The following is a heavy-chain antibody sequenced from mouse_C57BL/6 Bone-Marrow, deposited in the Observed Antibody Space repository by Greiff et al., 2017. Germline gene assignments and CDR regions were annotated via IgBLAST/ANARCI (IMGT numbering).Heavy chain of an antibody. CDR3: ARSTMITAYYFDY. CDR2: INPYNGDT. Sequence: EVQLQQSGPELVKPGDSVKLSCKASGYSFTGYFMNWVMQSHGKSLEWIGRINPYNGDTFYNQKFKGKATLTVDKSSSTAHMELRSLTSEDSAVYYCARSTMITAYYFDYWGQGTTLTVSS. D-gene: IGHD2-4*01. V-gene: IGHV1-20*01. CDR1: GYSFTGYF. J-gene: IGHJ2*01.